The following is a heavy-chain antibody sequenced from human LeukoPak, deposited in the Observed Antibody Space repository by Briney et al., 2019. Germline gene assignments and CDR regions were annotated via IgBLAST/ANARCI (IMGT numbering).Heavy chain of an antibody. J-gene: IGHJ4*02. CDR3: ASRSSIWSGYQDTLYYFDS. V-gene: IGHV4-59*01. CDR1: GGXISSYY. Sequence: PSETLSLTCNVSGGXISSYYCSWIRQPPGKRREWLGHIYYSGSTNYNPSLKSRVTISVDTSKNQFSLKLSSVTAADTAVYYCASRSSIWSGYQDTLYYFDSWGQGTLVTVSS. D-gene: IGHD3-3*01. CDR2: IYYSGST.